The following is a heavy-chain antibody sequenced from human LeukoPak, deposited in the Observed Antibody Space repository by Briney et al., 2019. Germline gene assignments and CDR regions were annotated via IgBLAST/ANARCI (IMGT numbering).Heavy chain of an antibody. CDR2: INHSGST. Sequence: SGTLSLTCAVYGGSFSGYYWSWIRQPPGKGLEWIGEINHSGSTNYNPSLKSRVTISVDTSKNQFSLKLSSVTAADTAVYYCARGRFYDGYYGSGRRWFDPWGQGTLVTVSS. V-gene: IGHV4-34*01. D-gene: IGHD3-10*01. J-gene: IGHJ5*02. CDR1: GGSFSGYY. CDR3: ARGRFYDGYYGSGRRWFDP.